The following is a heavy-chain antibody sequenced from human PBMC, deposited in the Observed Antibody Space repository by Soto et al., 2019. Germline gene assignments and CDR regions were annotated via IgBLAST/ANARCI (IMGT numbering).Heavy chain of an antibody. CDR2: IQDDGSNK. J-gene: IGHJ4*02. CDR3: ARWRSGYEGIYFDY. Sequence: GGSLRLSCAASGFTFSTYGMLWVRQAPGKGLEWVAVIQDDGSNKYYADSMKGRFTISRDNSKDTLYLQMNSLRAEDTAVYYCARWRSGYEGIYFDYWGQGTLVTVSS. D-gene: IGHD5-12*01. V-gene: IGHV3-33*01. CDR1: GFTFSTYG.